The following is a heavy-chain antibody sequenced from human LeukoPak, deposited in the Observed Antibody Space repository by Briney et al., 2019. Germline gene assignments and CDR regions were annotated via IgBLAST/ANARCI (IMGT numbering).Heavy chain of an antibody. J-gene: IGHJ4*02. CDR2: ILGNGDRT. V-gene: IGHV3-23*01. Sequence: PGGSVRLSCAASGFTFSSYFMAWVRQAPGKGLEWVSSILGNGDRTYYADSVKGRFTISRDNSKNTLYLQMNSLRAEDTAMYYCAKGSKGTYDYWGQGTLVTVSS. CDR3: AKGSKGTYDY. CDR1: GFTFSSYF.